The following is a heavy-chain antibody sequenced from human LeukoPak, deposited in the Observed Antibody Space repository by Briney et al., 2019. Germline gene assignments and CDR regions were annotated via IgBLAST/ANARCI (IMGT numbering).Heavy chain of an antibody. CDR1: GGSINDYY. V-gene: IGHV4-59*08. J-gene: IGHJ4*02. D-gene: IGHD3-22*01. CDR2: IYYSGST. Sequence: PSETLSLTCTVSGGSINDYYWSWIRQSPGKGLEWIGYIYYSGSTKYNPSLKSRVTISVDTCKNRFSLRLSSVPAADTAVYYCARHYDRSGYYYGSFDNWGQGNLVTVSS. CDR3: ARHYDRSGYYYGSFDN.